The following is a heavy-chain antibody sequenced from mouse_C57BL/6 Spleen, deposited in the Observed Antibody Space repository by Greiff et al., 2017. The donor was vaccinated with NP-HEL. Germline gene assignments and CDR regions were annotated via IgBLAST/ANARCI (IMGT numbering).Heavy chain of an antibody. CDR1: GFSLTSYG. V-gene: IGHV2-2*01. J-gene: IGHJ1*03. CDR2: IWSGGST. D-gene: IGHD2-4*01. CDR3: ARNFHDYDAGYFDV. Sequence: VQLVESGPGLVQPSQSLSISCTASGFSLTSYGVHWVRQSPGKGLEWLGVIWSGGSTDYNAAFISRLSISKDNSKSQVFFKMSSLQADDTAIYYCARNFHDYDAGYFDVWGTGTTVTVSS.